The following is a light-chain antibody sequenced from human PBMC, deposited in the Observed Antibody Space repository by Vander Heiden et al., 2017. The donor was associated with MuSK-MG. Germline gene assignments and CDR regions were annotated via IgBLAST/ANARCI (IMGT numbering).Light chain of an antibody. CDR2: DAS. CDR3: QQYDNFPFT. V-gene: IGKV1-33*01. J-gene: IGKJ3*01. CDR1: QAIRNY. Sequence: DIQMTQSPSSLSASVGDRVTITCQASQAIRNYLNWYQQKPGKAPKLLMYDASNLETGVPSRFSGSGSGTDFTFTISSLQPEDIATYYCQQYDNFPFTFGPGTKVEIK.